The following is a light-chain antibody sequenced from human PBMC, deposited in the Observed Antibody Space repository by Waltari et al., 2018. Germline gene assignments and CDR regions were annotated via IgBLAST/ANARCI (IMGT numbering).Light chain of an antibody. CDR3: QQYNTWPS. V-gene: IGKV3-15*01. CDR1: QNISTH. J-gene: IGKJ3*01. CDR2: AAS. Sequence: EIVMTQSPATLSVSPGERATPSCRASQNISTHLVWYPHNPGQAPRLLIYAASTRATGTHARLRGHGSGTEFTLTISSLQSEDFALYYCQQYNTWPSFGPGTKVDIK.